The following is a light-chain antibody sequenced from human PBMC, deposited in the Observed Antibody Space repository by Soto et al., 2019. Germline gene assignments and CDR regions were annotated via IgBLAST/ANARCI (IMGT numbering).Light chain of an antibody. CDR3: QQYESFPRT. Sequence: DIGMTQSPSTLSASVGDRVTITCRASQSINNCLAWYQQKPGKAPKLFFFMASTLEIGFPSTFSGSGYGTEFTLIISSLQLDDFATYFCQQYESFPRTFGQGTKVEIK. CDR2: MAS. V-gene: IGKV1-5*03. CDR1: QSINNC. J-gene: IGKJ1*01.